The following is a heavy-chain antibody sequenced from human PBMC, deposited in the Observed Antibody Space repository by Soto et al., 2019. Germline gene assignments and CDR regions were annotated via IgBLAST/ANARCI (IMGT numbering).Heavy chain of an antibody. CDR2: INHSGST. CDR1: GGSFSGYY. CDR3: ARGWATVKNCYYYGMDV. Sequence: PSETLSLTCAVYGGSFSGYYWSWIRQPPGKGLEWIGEINHSGSTNYNPSLKSRVTISVDTSKNQFSLKLSSVTAADTAVYYCARGWATVKNCYYYGMDVWGQGTTVTVSS. D-gene: IGHD4-4*01. V-gene: IGHV4-34*01. J-gene: IGHJ6*02.